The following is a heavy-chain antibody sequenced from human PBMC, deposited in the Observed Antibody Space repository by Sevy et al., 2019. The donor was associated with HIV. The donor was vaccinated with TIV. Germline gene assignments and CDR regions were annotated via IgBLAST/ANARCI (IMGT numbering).Heavy chain of an antibody. Sequence: GESLKISCKGSGYSFTSYWIGWVRQMPGKGLEWMGIIYPGDSDTRYSPSFQGQVTISADKSISTDYLQWSSLKASDTAMYYCARHEASMDFWSGYYFDYWGQGTLVTVSS. CDR1: GYSFTSYW. CDR3: ARHEASMDFWSGYYFDY. D-gene: IGHD3-3*01. CDR2: IYPGDSDT. J-gene: IGHJ4*02. V-gene: IGHV5-51*01.